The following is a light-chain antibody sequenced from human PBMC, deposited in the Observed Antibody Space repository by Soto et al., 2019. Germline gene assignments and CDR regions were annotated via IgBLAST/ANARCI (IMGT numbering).Light chain of an antibody. J-gene: IGKJ1*01. Sequence: EIVLTQYTGTLSLSPGERSTLSFSASQSVSSSYLAWYQQKPGQAPRLLIYGASSRATGIPDRFSGSGSGTDFTLTISRLEPEDFAVYYCQQYGSSSWTFGQGTKVDIK. CDR1: QSVSSSY. CDR2: GAS. V-gene: IGKV3-20*01. CDR3: QQYGSSSWT.